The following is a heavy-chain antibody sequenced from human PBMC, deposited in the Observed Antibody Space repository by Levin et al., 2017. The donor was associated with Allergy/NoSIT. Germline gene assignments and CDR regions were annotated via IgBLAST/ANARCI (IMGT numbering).Heavy chain of an antibody. CDR2: IDHSGST. CDR1: GGSLTDYY. V-gene: IGHV4-34*01. Sequence: SETLSLTCAVFGGSLTDYYWNWIRQSPGKGLEWIGEIDHSGSTRYNPSLKTRVTISLDTSKKQFSLKVTSVTAADTAVYYCVRGRGYKYYYGLDVWGQGTTVTVSS. J-gene: IGHJ6*02. CDR3: VRGRGYKYYYGLDV. D-gene: IGHD3-10*01.